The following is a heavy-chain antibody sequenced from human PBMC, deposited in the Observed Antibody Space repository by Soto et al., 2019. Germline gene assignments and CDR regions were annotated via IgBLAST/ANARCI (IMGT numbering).Heavy chain of an antibody. CDR1: GFTFGDYA. D-gene: IGHD3-22*01. CDR3: TRELRITMIVVVNAFDI. CDR2: IRSKAYGGTT. V-gene: IGHV3-49*03. Sequence: GGSLRLSCTASGFTFGDYAMSWFRQAPGKGLEWVGFIRSKAYGGTTEYAASVKGRFTISRDDSKSIAYLQMNSLKTEDTAVYYCTRELRITMIVVVNAFDIWGQGTMVTVSS. J-gene: IGHJ3*02.